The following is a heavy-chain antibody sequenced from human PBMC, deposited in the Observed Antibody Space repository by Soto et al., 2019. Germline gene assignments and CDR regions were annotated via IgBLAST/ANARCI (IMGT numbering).Heavy chain of an antibody. CDR1: GFIFSGST. J-gene: IGHJ5*02. D-gene: IGHD3-3*01. V-gene: IGHV3-73*01. CDR3: TTDPSGYYTLGWLDP. CDR2: IRSKGNSYVK. Sequence: GGSLRLSCAASGFIFSGSTMHWVRQASGKGLEWVGRIRSKGNSYVKEYAESVNGRFTISRDDPKNTAYLQMNSLKTEDTAVYYCTTDPSGYYTLGWLDPWGQGTLVTVSS.